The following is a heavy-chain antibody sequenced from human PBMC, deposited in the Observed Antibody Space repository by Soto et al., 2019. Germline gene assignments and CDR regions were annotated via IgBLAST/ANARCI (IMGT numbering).Heavy chain of an antibody. Sequence: GGSLRFSCAASGFTFSSYGMHWVRQAPGKGLEWVAVISYDGSNKYYADSVKGRFTISRDNSKNTLYLQMNSLRAEDTAVFYCAKDSVPATYYYYYGMDVWGQGTTVTVSS. V-gene: IGHV3-30*18. CDR3: AKDSVPATYYYYYGMDV. CDR2: ISYDGSNK. CDR1: GFTFSSYG. D-gene: IGHD2-2*01. J-gene: IGHJ6*02.